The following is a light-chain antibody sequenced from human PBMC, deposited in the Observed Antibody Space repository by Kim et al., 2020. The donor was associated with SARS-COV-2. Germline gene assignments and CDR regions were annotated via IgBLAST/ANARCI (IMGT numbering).Light chain of an antibody. V-gene: IGLV3-1*01. CDR2: HDS. J-gene: IGLJ2*01. CDR1: KLGDKY. CDR3: QAWDSSTADV. Sequence: VSPGQTASITCSGDKLGDKYACWYQQKPGQSPVLVIYHDSKRPAGIPERFSGSNSGNTATLTISGTQAMDEADYYCQAWDSSTADVFGGGTQLTVL.